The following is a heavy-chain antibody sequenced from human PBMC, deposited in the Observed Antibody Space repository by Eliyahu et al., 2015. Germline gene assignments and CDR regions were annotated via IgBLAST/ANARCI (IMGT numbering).Heavy chain of an antibody. CDR2: INHSGST. V-gene: IGHV4-34*01. Sequence: QVQLQQWGAGLLKPPETLSLTCAVYGGSFSDYYXSWIRQPPGKGLEWIGEINHSGSTNYNPSLKSRVTISVDTSKNQFSLKLGSVTAADTAVYYCSARGYTYGTLDYWGRGTPVTVSS. CDR1: GGSFSDYY. J-gene: IGHJ4*02. CDR3: SARGYTYGTLDY. D-gene: IGHD5-18*01.